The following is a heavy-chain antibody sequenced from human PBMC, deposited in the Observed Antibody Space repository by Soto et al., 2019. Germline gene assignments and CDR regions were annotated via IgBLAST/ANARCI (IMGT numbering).Heavy chain of an antibody. V-gene: IGHV6-1*01. CDR3: ERGPSPLAY. CDR2: TYYRSRWYS. J-gene: IGHJ4*02. D-gene: IGHD6-6*01. CDR1: GDSVSSNSAA. Sequence: QVQLQQSGPGLLKPSQTLSLTCAVSGDSVSSNSAAWNWIRQSPSRGLEWLGRTYYRSRWYSDYAGSLKSRITSNADTSKNQFSLHLNSVTPQDTAVYYCERGPSPLAYWGRGTVVTVSS.